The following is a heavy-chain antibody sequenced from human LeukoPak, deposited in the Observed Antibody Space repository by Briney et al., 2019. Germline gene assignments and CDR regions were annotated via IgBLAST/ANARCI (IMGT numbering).Heavy chain of an antibody. J-gene: IGHJ3*02. CDR3: ARAGGAHYYGSGSYLHAAFDI. CDR2: INHSGST. V-gene: IGHV4-34*01. CDR1: GGSFSGYY. D-gene: IGHD3-10*01. Sequence: AETLSLTCAVYGGSFSGYYWSWIRQLPGKGLEWIGEINHSGSTNYNPSLKSRVTISVDTSKNQFSLKLSSVTAADTAVYYCARAGGAHYYGSGSYLHAAFDIWGQGTMVTVSS.